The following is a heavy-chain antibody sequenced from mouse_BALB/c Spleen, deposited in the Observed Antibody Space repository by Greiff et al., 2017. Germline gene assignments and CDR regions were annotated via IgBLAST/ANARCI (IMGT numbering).Heavy chain of an antibody. J-gene: IGHJ3*01. Sequence: LQESGAELAKPGASVKLSCKASGYTFTEYIIHWVKQRSGQGLEWIGWFYPGSGSIKYNEKFKDKATLTADKSSSTVYMELSRLTSEDSAVYFCARHDNYGNSFAYWGQGTLVTVSA. CDR2: FYPGSGSI. D-gene: IGHD2-1*01. CDR1: GYTFTEYI. V-gene: IGHV1-62-2*01. CDR3: ARHDNYGNSFAY.